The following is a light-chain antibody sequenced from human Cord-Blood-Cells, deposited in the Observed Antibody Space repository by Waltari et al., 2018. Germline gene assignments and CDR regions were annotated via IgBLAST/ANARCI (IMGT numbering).Light chain of an antibody. Sequence: QSALTQPASVSGSPGQSITISCTATSSDVGGYNYVSWYQQHPGKAPNLMIYDVSKRPSGVSNRFSGSKSGNTASLTISGLQAEDEADYYCSSYTSSSTWVFGGGTKLTVL. CDR1: SSDVGGYNY. CDR3: SSYTSSSTWV. CDR2: DVS. J-gene: IGLJ3*02. V-gene: IGLV2-14*01.